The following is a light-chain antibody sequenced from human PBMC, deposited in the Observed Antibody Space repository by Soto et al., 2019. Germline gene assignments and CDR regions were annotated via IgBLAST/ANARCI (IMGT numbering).Light chain of an antibody. J-gene: IGKJ3*01. CDR1: QSVSSY. V-gene: IGKV1-39*01. CDR3: QQSYNTLT. CDR2: AAS. Sequence: DIQMTHSPSSLSASVGDRVTITCRASQSVSSYLNWYQQKPGKAPKLLIYAASSLQSGVPSRFSGSGSGTHFTLAISSLQPEDFATYYCQQSYNTLTFGPGTKVDIK.